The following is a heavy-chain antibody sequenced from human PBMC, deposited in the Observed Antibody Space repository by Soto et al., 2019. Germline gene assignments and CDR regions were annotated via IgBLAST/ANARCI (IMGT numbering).Heavy chain of an antibody. V-gene: IGHV4-59*12. CDR3: VSGRILRLRFGDFDS. Sequence: RSLTCTVSGGSISSYYWSWIRQPPGKGLEWIGYIYYSGSTNYNPSLKSRVTISVDTSKNQFSLDLTSVTAADTAVYYCVSGRILRLRFGDFDSWGQGTLVTLSS. J-gene: IGHJ4*02. CDR2: IYYSGST. CDR1: GGSISSYY. D-gene: IGHD5-12*01.